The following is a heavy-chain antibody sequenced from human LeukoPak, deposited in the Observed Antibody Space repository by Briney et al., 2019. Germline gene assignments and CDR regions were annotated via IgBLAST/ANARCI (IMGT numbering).Heavy chain of an antibody. CDR2: ISSSSSYI. CDR1: GFTFSSYS. D-gene: IGHD4-17*01. CDR3: ARDFGFGYDYRDYVTIGSY. V-gene: IGHV3-21*01. Sequence: PGGSLRLSCAASGFTFSSYSMNWVRQAPGKGLEWVSSISSSSSYIYYADSVKGRFTISRDNAKNSLYLQMNSLRAEDTAVYYCARDFGFGYDYRDYVTIGSYWGQGTLVTVS. J-gene: IGHJ4*02.